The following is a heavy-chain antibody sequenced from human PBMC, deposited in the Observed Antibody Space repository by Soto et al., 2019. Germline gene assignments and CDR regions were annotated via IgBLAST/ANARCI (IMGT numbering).Heavy chain of an antibody. CDR2: INPSGGT. D-gene: IGHD6-13*01. J-gene: IGHJ4*02. V-gene: IGHV4-34*01. Sequence: QVQLQQWGAGLLKPSETLSLTCGVYGGSFSGYYWNWIRQPPGKGLEWIGEINPSGGTNYNPSLKSRVTISADTSKNQFSLKLSSVTAADTDVYYCARVRASRGQRDLDFWGQGTLVTVSS. CDR1: GGSFSGYY. CDR3: ARVRASRGQRDLDF.